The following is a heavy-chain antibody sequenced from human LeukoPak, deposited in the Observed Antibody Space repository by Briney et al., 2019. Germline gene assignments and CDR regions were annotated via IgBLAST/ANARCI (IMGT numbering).Heavy chain of an antibody. CDR3: ARGLSGAAAAKYFQH. V-gene: IGHV1-8*01. J-gene: IGHJ1*01. Sequence: ASVKVSCKASGYTFTSYDINWVRQATGQGLEWMGWMNPNSGNTGYAQKFQGRVTMTRNTSISTAYMELSSLRSEDTAVYYCARGLSGAAAAKYFQHWGQGTLVTASS. CDR2: MNPNSGNT. D-gene: IGHD2-2*01. CDR1: GYTFTSYD.